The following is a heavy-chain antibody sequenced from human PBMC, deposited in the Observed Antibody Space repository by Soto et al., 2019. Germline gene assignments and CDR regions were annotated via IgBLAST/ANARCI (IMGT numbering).Heavy chain of an antibody. J-gene: IGHJ4*02. V-gene: IGHV4-34*01. D-gene: IGHD6-13*01. CDR1: GGSFSGYY. CDR2: INHSGST. CDR3: ARGRIAAAGRSIRPFDY. Sequence: QVQLQQWGAGLLKPLETLSLTCAVYGGSFSGYYWSWIRQPPGKGLEWIGEINHSGSTNYNPSLKSRVTISVDTSKTHFSLKLSSVTAADTAVYYCARGRIAAAGRSIRPFDYWGQGTLVTVSS.